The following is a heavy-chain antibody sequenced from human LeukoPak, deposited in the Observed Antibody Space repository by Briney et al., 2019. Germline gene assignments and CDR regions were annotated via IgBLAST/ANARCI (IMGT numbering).Heavy chain of an antibody. V-gene: IGHV3-30-3*01. J-gene: IGHJ4*02. Sequence: PGKSLRLSCAASGFTFSGYPIHWVRQAPGKGLEWVAVISYDGSNKYYADSVKGRFTISRDNSKNTLYLQMNCLRAEDTAVYYCASLPFDYWGQGTLVTVSS. CDR3: ASLPFDY. CDR2: ISYDGSNK. CDR1: GFTFSGYP.